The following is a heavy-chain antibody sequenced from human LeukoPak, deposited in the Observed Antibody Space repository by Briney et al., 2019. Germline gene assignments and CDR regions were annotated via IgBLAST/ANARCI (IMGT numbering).Heavy chain of an antibody. CDR1: GGSISSYY. V-gene: IGHV4-59*01. Sequence: SETLSLTCTVSGGSISSYYWSWIRQPPGKGLEWIGYIYYSGSTNYNPSLKSRVTISVDTSKNQFSLKLSSVTAADTAVYYCARIAYYGSESWFDPWGQGTLVTVSS. CDR2: IYYSGST. J-gene: IGHJ5*02. CDR3: ARIAYYGSESWFDP. D-gene: IGHD3-10*01.